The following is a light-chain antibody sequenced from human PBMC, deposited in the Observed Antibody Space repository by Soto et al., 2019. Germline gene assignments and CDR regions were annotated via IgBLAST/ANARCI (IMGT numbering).Light chain of an antibody. CDR3: QQSYSTLSIT. J-gene: IGKJ5*01. V-gene: IGKV1-39*01. CDR2: AAS. CDR1: QSISSY. Sequence: DIQMTQSPSSLSASVGDRVTITCRASQSISSYLNWYQQKPGKAPKLLIYAASSLQSGVPSRFSGSGSGTDFTLTIRSLQPEDFATYYCQQSYSTLSITFGQGTRLEI.